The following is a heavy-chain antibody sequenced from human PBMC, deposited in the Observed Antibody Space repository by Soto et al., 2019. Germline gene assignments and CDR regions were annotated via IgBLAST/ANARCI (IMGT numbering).Heavy chain of an antibody. CDR1: GFTFSSHW. D-gene: IGHD6-13*01. CDR3: ARVAVIAAAGTYYYYYGMDV. J-gene: IGHJ6*02. Sequence: EVQLVESGGGLVQPGGSLRLSCAASGFTFSSHWMSWVRQAPGKGLEWVANIKQDGSEKYYVDSVKGRFTISRDNAKNSLYLQMNSLRAEDTAVNYCARVAVIAAAGTYYYYYGMDVWGQGTTVTVSS. CDR2: IKQDGSEK. V-gene: IGHV3-7*03.